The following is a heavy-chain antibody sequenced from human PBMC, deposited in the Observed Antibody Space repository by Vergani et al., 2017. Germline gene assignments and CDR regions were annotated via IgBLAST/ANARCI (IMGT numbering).Heavy chain of an antibody. D-gene: IGHD2-2*01. J-gene: IGHJ5*02. CDR1: GYTFTSYD. CDR3: ARSNSVVVPAANRRWFDP. Sequence: QVQLVQSGAEVKKPGSSVKVSCKASGYTFTSYDINWVRQATGQGLEWMGWMNPNSGNTGYAQKFQGRVTMTRNTSISTAYMELSSLRSEDTAVYYCARSNSVVVPAANRRWFDPWGQGTLVTVSS. CDR2: MNPNSGNT. V-gene: IGHV1-8*01.